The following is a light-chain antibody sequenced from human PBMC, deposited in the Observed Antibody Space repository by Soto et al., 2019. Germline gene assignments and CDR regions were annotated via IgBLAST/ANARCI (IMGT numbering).Light chain of an antibody. CDR1: QSVSSSY. CDR3: HQYGSSPRT. J-gene: IGKJ1*01. CDR2: GAS. Sequence: EIVLTQSPGTLSLSPGERATLSCRASQSVSSSYLAWYQQKPGQAPRLLIYGASSRATGIPDRFSGSGSGTDFTLTISRLEPEDCAVYYCHQYGSSPRTFGRGTKVEIK. V-gene: IGKV3-20*01.